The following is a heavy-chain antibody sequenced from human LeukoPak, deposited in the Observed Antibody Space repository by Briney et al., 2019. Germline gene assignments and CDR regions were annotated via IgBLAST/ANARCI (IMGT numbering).Heavy chain of an antibody. D-gene: IGHD3-10*01. CDR3: AGLWFGELPPYYYYYYGMDV. J-gene: IGHJ6*02. CDR1: GGSISSGGYY. CDR2: IYYSGST. V-gene: IGHV4-31*03. Sequence: PSETLSLTCTVSGGSISSGGYYWSWIRQHPGKGLEWIGYIYYSGSTYYNPSLKSRVTISVDTSKNQFSLKLSSVTAADTAVYYCAGLWFGELPPYYYYYYGMDVWGQGTTVTVSS.